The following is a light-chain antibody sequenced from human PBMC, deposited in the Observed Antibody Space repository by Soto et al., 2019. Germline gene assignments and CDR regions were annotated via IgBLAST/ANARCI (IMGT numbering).Light chain of an antibody. CDR1: QSVNSAY. Sequence: EIVLTQSPGTLSLSPGERATLSCRASQSVNSAYLAWYQQKPGQAPRLLIYGASTRATAIPDRFSGSGSGTDFTLTISRLEPEDFAVYYCQQYGSSPGTFGQGTKVEIK. CDR2: GAS. CDR3: QQYGSSPGT. V-gene: IGKV3-20*01. J-gene: IGKJ1*01.